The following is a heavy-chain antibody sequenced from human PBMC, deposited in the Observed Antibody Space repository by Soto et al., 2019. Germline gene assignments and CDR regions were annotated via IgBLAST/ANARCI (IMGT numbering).Heavy chain of an antibody. CDR3: ARVRREYDNSGPVDY. CDR1: GGSIRDGGYC. Sequence: SETLCHTCAVAGGSIRDGGYCWNWIRQPPGKGLEWIGYIYYGGSTYYNPSLQSRVTMSVDRSRNQFSLKLNSVTAADTAVYYCARVRREYDNSGPVDYWGQGTLVTVSS. CDR2: IYYGGST. J-gene: IGHJ4*02. D-gene: IGHD3-22*01. V-gene: IGHV4-30-2*01.